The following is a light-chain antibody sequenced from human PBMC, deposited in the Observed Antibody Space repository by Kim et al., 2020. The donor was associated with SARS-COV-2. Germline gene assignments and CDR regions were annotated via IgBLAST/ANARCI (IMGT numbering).Light chain of an antibody. CDR2: AVS. CDR1: RSISTS. Sequence: SASVGDRVTITCRASRSISTSLHWYQHIPGKAPKFLIYAVSSLQSGVPSRFSGIGSGTDFTLTINSLQPEDFATYYCQQTYSVPNTFGQGTKLEI. V-gene: IGKV1-39*01. CDR3: QQTYSVPNT. J-gene: IGKJ2*01.